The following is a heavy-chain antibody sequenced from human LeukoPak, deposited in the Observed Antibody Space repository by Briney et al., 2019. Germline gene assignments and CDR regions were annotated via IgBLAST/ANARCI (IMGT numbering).Heavy chain of an antibody. CDR1: GGSISSYY. Sequence: PSETLSLTXTVSGGSISSYYWSWIRQPPGKGLEWIGYIYYSGSTNYNPSLRSRVTISVDTSKNQFSLKLSSVTAADTAVYYCAREASSGSYQYYFDYWGPGTLVTVSS. D-gene: IGHD3-10*01. J-gene: IGHJ4*02. CDR3: AREASSGSYQYYFDY. V-gene: IGHV4-59*01. CDR2: IYYSGST.